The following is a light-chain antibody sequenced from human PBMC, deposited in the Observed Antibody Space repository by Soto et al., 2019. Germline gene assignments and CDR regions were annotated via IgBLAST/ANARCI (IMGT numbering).Light chain of an antibody. Sequence: QSVLTKPSSVSVSPGQSICIRCTGGSSDAGSYNYVSWYQHHTGKAPKLLIYEVSNRTSGVSNRCSGSKSGNTASLTISGLQAEDEADYYCTSFTRSSTFVFGAGTKLTVL. J-gene: IGLJ1*01. CDR2: EVS. V-gene: IGLV2-14*01. CDR1: SSDAGSYNY. CDR3: TSFTRSSTFV.